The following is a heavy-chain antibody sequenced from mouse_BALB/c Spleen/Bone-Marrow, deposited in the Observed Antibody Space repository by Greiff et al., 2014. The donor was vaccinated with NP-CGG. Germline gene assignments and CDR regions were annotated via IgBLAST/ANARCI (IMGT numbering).Heavy chain of an antibody. V-gene: IGHV1-52*01. J-gene: IGHJ2*01. Sequence: RKRGKKREEKGRERSGRIDPYDSETHYNQKFKDKAILTVDKSSSTAYMQLSSLTSEDSAVYYCARSYDGYYVDYWGQGTTLTVSS. CDR2: IDPYDSET. D-gene: IGHD2-3*01. CDR3: ARSYDGYYVDY.